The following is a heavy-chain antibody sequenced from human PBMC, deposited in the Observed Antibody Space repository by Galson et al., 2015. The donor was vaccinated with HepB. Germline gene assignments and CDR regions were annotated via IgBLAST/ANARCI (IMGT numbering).Heavy chain of an antibody. CDR3: AKVIFYYGSGSYPLDD. D-gene: IGHD3-10*01. J-gene: IGHJ4*02. V-gene: IGHV3-30*18. CDR1: GFTFSNYG. Sequence: SLRLSCAVSGFTFSNYGMHWVRQAPGKGLEWVAVISYDGSKEYYGDSVKGRFTISRDNSKNTVYLQMNSLRDEDTAIYYCAKVIFYYGSGSYPLDDWGQGTLATVSS. CDR2: ISYDGSKE.